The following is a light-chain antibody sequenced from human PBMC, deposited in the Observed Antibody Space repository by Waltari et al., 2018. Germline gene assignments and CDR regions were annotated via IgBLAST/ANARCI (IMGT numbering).Light chain of an antibody. Sequence: DIQMTQSPSSLSASVGDRVTITCRASQSISSYLNWYQQKPGKAPKLLIYAASSLQSGVPSRFSGSGSGTDFTLTISSPQPEDFATYYCQQSYSTPYTVGQGTKLEIK. J-gene: IGKJ2*01. CDR2: AAS. CDR3: QQSYSTPYT. CDR1: QSISSY. V-gene: IGKV1-39*01.